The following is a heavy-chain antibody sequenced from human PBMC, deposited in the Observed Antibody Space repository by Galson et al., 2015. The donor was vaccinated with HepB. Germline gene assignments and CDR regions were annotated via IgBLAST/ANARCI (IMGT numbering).Heavy chain of an antibody. V-gene: IGHV1-3*01. CDR2: INAGNGNT. CDR3: ARGSGSGWLRPFDY. D-gene: IGHD3-10*01. CDR1: GYTFTSYA. Sequence: SVKVSFKASGYTFTSYAMHWVRQAPGQRLEWMGWINAGNGNTKYSQKFQGRVTITRDTSASTAYMELSSLRSEDTAVYYCARGSGSGWLRPFDYWGQGTLVTVSS. J-gene: IGHJ4*02.